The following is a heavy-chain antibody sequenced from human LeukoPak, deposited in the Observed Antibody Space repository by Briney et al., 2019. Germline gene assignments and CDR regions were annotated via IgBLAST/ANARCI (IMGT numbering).Heavy chain of an antibody. CDR3: ARDTYYYGSGSYHV. CDR2: IYHSGST. J-gene: IGHJ6*02. CDR1: GGSISSGGYY. V-gene: IGHV4-30-2*01. Sequence: SQTLSLTCTVSGGSISSGGYYWSWIRQPPGKGLEWIGYIYHSGSTYYNPSLKSRVTISVDTSKNQFSLKLSSVTAADTAVYYCARDTYYYGSGSYHVWGQGTTVTVSS. D-gene: IGHD3-10*01.